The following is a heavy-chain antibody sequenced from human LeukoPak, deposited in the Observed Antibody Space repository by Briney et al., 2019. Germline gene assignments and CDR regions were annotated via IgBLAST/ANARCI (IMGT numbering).Heavy chain of an antibody. V-gene: IGHV3-21*01. J-gene: IGHJ4*02. D-gene: IGHD1-26*01. CDR2: ISSSSSYI. CDR3: ARDELHTGTYFPFDY. Sequence: GALRLSCAASGFTFSSYWMSWVRQAPGKGLEWVSSISSSSSYIYYADSVKGRFTISRDNAKNSLYLQMNSLRAEDTAVYYCARDELHTGTYFPFDYWGQGTLVTVSS. CDR1: GFTFSSYW.